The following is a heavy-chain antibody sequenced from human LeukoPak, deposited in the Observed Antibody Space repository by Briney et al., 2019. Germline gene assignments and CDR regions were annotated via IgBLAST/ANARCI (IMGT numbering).Heavy chain of an antibody. CDR2: INPNSGGT. D-gene: IGHD3-16*02. J-gene: IGHJ4*02. CDR3: ATEEIPRYDYVWGSYRRPIDH. Sequence: GASVKVSCKASGYTFTGYYMHWVRQAPGQGLEWMGWINPNSGGTNYAQKFQGRVTMTRDTSISTAYMELSRLRSDDTAVYYCATEEIPRYDYVWGSYRRPIDHWGQGTLVTVSS. CDR1: GYTFTGYY. V-gene: IGHV1-2*02.